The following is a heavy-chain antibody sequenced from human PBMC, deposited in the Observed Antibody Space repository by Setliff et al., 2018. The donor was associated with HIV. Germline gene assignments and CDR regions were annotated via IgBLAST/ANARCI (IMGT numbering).Heavy chain of an antibody. Sequence: GASVKVSCKASGGTFSSYAISWVRQAPGQGLEWMGGIIPIFGTANYAQKLQGRVTMTEDTSTDTAYMELSSLRSEDTAVYYCDTGKLSGSGSPIYNWFDPWGQGTLVTVSS. CDR3: DTGKLSGSGSPIYNWFDP. CDR1: GGTFSSYA. J-gene: IGHJ5*02. V-gene: IGHV1-69*06. D-gene: IGHD3-10*01. CDR2: IIPIFGTA.